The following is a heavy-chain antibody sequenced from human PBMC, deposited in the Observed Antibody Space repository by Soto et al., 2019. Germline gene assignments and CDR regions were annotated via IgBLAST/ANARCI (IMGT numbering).Heavy chain of an antibody. CDR2: IIPIFGTA. Sequence: QVQLVQSGAEVKKPGSSVKVSCKASGGTFSSYAISWVRQAPGQGLEWMGGIIPIFGTANYAQKFQGRVTITADKSTSTADMELSSLSSEDTAVYYCARENSGADYGEYFQHWGQGTLVTVSS. V-gene: IGHV1-69*06. CDR3: ARENSGADYGEYFQH. J-gene: IGHJ1*01. CDR1: GGTFSSYA. D-gene: IGHD4-17*01.